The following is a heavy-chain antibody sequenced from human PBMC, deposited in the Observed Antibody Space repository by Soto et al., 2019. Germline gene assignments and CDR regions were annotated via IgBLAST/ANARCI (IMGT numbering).Heavy chain of an antibody. CDR2: IIPIFGTA. CDR1: GGTFRSYA. Sequence: QVQLVQSGAEVKKPGSSVKVSCKASGGTFRSYAISWVRQAPGQGLEWMGGIIPIFGTANYAQKFQGRVPITADESTSTVYMERSSLRSEDTAVYYCARDPPSSYDFWSGLGPWGQGTLVTFSS. J-gene: IGHJ5*02. V-gene: IGHV1-69*01. CDR3: ARDPPSSYDFWSGLGP. D-gene: IGHD3-3*01.